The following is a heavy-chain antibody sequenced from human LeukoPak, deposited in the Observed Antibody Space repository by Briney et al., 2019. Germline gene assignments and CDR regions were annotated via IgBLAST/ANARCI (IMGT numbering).Heavy chain of an antibody. D-gene: IGHD6-13*01. CDR3: VNGLAAAGSWYGMDV. CDR2: IYSGGNT. J-gene: IGHJ6*02. Sequence: GGSLRLSCAASGFTVRDNYMSWVRQAPGKGLEWVSLIYSGGNTFYPDSVRGRFTISRDNSKNTLYLQMSSLRPEDTAVYYCVNGLAAAGSWYGMDVWGQGTTVTVSS. V-gene: IGHV3-66*01. CDR1: GFTVRDNY.